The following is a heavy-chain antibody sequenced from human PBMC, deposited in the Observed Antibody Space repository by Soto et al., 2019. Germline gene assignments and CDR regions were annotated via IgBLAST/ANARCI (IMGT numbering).Heavy chain of an antibody. CDR3: AKDKSNYDYYYYYMDV. D-gene: IGHD4-4*01. V-gene: IGHV3-30*18. CDR2: ISYDGSNK. CDR1: GFTFSSYG. J-gene: IGHJ6*03. Sequence: QVQLVESGGGVVQPGRSLRLSCAASGFTFSSYGMHWVRQAPGKGLEWVAVISYDGSNKYYADSVKGRFTISRDNSKNTLYLQKNSLRAEDTAVYYCAKDKSNYDYYYYYMDVWGKGTTVTVSS.